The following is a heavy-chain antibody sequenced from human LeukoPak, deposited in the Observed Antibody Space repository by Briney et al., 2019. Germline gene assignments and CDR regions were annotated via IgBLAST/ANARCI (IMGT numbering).Heavy chain of an antibody. D-gene: IGHD4-11*01. J-gene: IGHJ4*02. CDR3: ARGLLGAVTTFDY. CDR1: EFTFSRYW. V-gene: IGHV3-7*03. CDR2: IKHDGSEK. Sequence: QTGGSLRLSCAAPEFTFSRYWMSWVRQPPGSGLEWVASIKHDGSEKYYGDSVKGRFTLSRDNAYNSLYLQMSSLRAEDTAVYYCARGLLGAVTTFDYWGQGTLVTVSS.